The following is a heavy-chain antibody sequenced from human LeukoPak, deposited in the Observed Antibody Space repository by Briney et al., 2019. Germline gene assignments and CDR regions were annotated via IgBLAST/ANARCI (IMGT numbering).Heavy chain of an antibody. D-gene: IGHD3-22*01. CDR2: IDWDDDK. CDR1: GFSLGTSGMC. CDR3: ARIPDYDSSGFDF. Sequence: RQSGPALVKPTQTLTLTCTFSGFSLGTSGMCVTWIRQAPGKPLEWLARIDWDDDKFYSTFLKTRLTISKDTSRNQVVLTMTNMDPVDTATYYCARIPDYDSSGFDFWGPGTLVTVSS. J-gene: IGHJ4*02. V-gene: IGHV2-70*17.